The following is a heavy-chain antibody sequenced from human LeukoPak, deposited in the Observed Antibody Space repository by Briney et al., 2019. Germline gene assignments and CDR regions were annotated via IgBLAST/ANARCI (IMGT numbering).Heavy chain of an antibody. D-gene: IGHD6-6*01. J-gene: IGHJ4*02. CDR2: INHSGST. CDR1: GGSISSSNYY. Sequence: SETLSLTCTVSGGSISSSNYYWGWICQPPGKGLEWIGEINHSGSTNYNPSLKSRVTISVDTSKNQFSLKLSSVTAADTAVYYCARDSPRSLGGCSSSPDEDLDYWGQGTLVTVSS. CDR3: ARDSPRSLGGCSSSPDEDLDY. V-gene: IGHV4-39*07.